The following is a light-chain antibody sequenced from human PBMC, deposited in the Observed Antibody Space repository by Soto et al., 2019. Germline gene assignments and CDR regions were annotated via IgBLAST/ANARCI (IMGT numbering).Light chain of an antibody. J-gene: IGKJ5*01. CDR3: QQYGNSPIT. CDR1: QSISSSF. V-gene: IGKV3-20*01. Sequence: EIVLTQSPCTLSLSPGERATLSCRASQSISSSFLAWYQEKPGKAPRLLIYSASSRAAGIPFRFSGSGSGTDFTLTISSLEPEDFAVYYCQQYGNSPITFGQGTRLDIK. CDR2: SAS.